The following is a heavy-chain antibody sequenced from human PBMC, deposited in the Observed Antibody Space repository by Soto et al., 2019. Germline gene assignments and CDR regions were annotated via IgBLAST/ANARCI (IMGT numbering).Heavy chain of an antibody. CDR1: GIIFSNDW. CDR3: ASSVAGYFDY. CDR2: IGTAGDT. D-gene: IGHD6-19*01. J-gene: IGHJ4*02. V-gene: IGHV3-13*01. Sequence: EVQLVESGGGLVQPGESLRLSCVASGIIFSNDWMSWVRQATGKGLEWVSAIGTAGDTYYPGSVKGRFTISRENAKNSLYLQMNSLRAGDTAVYYCASSVAGYFDYWGQGTLVTVSS.